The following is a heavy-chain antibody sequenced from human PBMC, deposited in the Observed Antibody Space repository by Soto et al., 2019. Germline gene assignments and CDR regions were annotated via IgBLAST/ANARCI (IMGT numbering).Heavy chain of an antibody. CDR1: GGTFSSYA. V-gene: IGHV1-69*13. CDR3: ASALLNDYSNYSPRPYYYYGMDV. D-gene: IGHD4-4*01. CDR2: IIPIFGTA. Sequence: SVKVSCKASGGTFSSYAISWVRQAPGQGLEWMGGIIPIFGTANYAQKFQGRVTITADESTSTAYMELSSLRSEDTAVYYCASALLNDYSNYSPRPYYYYGMDVWGQGTTVTVSS. J-gene: IGHJ6*02.